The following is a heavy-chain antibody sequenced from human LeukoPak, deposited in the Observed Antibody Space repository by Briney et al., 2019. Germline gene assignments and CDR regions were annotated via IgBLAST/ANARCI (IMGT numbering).Heavy chain of an antibody. CDR3: AREGGGSNYFDY. J-gene: IGHJ4*02. Sequence: GASVKVSCKASGYTFTGYYMHWVRQAPGQGLEWMGIINPSGGSTSYAQKFQGRVTMTRDMSTSTVYMELSSLRSEDTAVYYCAREGGGSNYFDYWGQGTLVTVSS. CDR1: GYTFTGYY. CDR2: INPSGGST. D-gene: IGHD6-25*01. V-gene: IGHV1-46*01.